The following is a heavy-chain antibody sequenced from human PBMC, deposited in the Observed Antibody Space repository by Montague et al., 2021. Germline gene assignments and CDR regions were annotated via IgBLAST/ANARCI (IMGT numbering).Heavy chain of an antibody. D-gene: IGHD3-10*01. CDR1: SGSIFHAH. Sequence: SETLSLTCTVSSGSIFHAHWSWVRQPPGKGLGWLGSVFYFDAASNNPSLKSRVTMSIETSTNQFSLKLSFMTAADTAVYDCAKHDYFVSGTSYKGFDPWGAGILVNVS. J-gene: IGHJ5*02. CDR3: AKHDYFVSGTSYKGFDP. CDR2: VFYFDAA. V-gene: IGHV4-59*08.